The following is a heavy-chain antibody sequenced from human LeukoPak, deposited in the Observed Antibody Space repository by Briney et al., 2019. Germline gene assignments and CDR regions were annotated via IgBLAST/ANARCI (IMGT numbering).Heavy chain of an antibody. Sequence: ASVKVSCKVSGYTLTELSMHWVRQAPGKGLEWMGGFDPEDGETIYAQKFQGRVTMTEDTSTDTAYMELSSLRSEDTAVYYCATRSSLDPNYYYYYYMDVWGKGTMVTVSS. CDR2: FDPEDGET. CDR3: ATRSSLDPNYYYYYYMDV. CDR1: GYTLTELS. J-gene: IGHJ6*03. V-gene: IGHV1-24*01. D-gene: IGHD6-6*01.